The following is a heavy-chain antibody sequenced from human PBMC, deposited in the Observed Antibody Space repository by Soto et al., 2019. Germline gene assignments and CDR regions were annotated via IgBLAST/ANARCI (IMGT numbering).Heavy chain of an antibody. V-gene: IGHV4-39*07. D-gene: IGHD1-26*01. J-gene: IGHJ4*02. Sequence: QLQLQESGPGLVKPSETLSLTCTVSGGSINSSSYYWGWIRQPPGKGLEWIGRIYHSGSTNYNPSLKSRVTISVDKSKNQFSLKLSSVTAADTAVYYCARDQETVGFDYWGQGTLVTVSS. CDR1: GGSINSSSYY. CDR3: ARDQETVGFDY. CDR2: IYHSGST.